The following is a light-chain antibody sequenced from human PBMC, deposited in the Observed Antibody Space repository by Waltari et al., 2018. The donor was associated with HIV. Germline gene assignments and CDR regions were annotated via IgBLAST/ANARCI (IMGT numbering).Light chain of an antibody. J-gene: IGKJ4*01. CDR3: QQSYNVPVT. CDR2: GAL. V-gene: IGKV1-39*01. Sequence: DIQITPSPSSLSASVGARVTISCRSSQNINSYLNWYQQKAGRAPQLLIYGALNLHTWAPRRFSARGSGTDFTLTITSLQPEDFATYFCQQSYNVPVTFGGGTKVEV. CDR1: QNINSY.